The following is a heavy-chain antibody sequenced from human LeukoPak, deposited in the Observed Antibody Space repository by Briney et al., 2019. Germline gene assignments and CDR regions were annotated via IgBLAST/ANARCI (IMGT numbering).Heavy chain of an antibody. J-gene: IGHJ5*02. V-gene: IGHV4-61*02. CDR1: GGSISSGSYY. CDR2: IYTSGST. CDR3: ARDTSSGYYYDSSGLNWFDP. D-gene: IGHD3-22*01. Sequence: SQTLSLTCTVSGGSISSGSYYWSWTRQPAGKGLEWIGRIYTSGSTNYNPSLKSRVTISVDTSKNQFSLKLSSVTAADTAVYYCARDTSSGYYYDSSGLNWFDPWGQGTLVTVSS.